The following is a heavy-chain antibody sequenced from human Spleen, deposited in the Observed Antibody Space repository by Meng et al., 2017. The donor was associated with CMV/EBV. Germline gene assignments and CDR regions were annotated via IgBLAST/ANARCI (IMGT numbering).Heavy chain of an antibody. CDR1: GYSFTGYY. CDR3: ARDLARGTVGATYYFDS. J-gene: IGHJ4*02. CDR2: INPHSGGT. Sequence: ASVKVSCKTSGYSFTGYYMHWVRQAPGQGLEWMGWINPHSGGTNYAQKFQGRVTMTRDTSISTAFMELSSLRSHDTAVYYCARDLARGTVGATYYFDSWGQGTLVTVSS. V-gene: IGHV1-2*02. D-gene: IGHD1-26*01.